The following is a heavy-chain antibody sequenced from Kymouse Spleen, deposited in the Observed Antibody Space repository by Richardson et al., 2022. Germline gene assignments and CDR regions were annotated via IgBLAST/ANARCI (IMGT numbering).Heavy chain of an antibody. Sequence: EVQLVESGGGLVQPGGSLKLSCAASGFTFSGSAMHWVRQASGKGLEWVGRIRSKANSYATAYAASVKGRFTISRDDSKNTAYLQMNSLKTEDTAVYYCTFITMVRGVPSLGMDVWGQGTTVTVSS. CDR2: IRSKANSYAT. V-gene: IGHV3-73*02. CDR1: GFTFSGSA. D-gene: IGHD3-10*01. CDR3: TFITMVRGVPSLGMDV. J-gene: IGHJ6*02.